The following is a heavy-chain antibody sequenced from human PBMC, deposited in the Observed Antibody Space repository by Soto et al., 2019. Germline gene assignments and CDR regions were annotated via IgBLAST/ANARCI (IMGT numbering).Heavy chain of an antibody. Sequence: QVQLVQSGVEVREPGASVKVSCKAVRYIFTNYGVSWVRQAPGQGLEWMGWITTYNGNTEYAQKFQGRVTMTTDASTSTAYMELGRLRSDATALYYCARALTGYGMDVWGQGTTVTVSS. CDR1: RYIFTNYG. V-gene: IGHV1-18*01. CDR3: ARALTGYGMDV. J-gene: IGHJ6*02. CDR2: ITTYNGNT.